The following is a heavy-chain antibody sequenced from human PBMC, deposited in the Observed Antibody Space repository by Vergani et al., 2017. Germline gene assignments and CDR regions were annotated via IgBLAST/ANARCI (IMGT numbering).Heavy chain of an antibody. CDR2: IRYDGSNK. CDR3: VRDVRVSRT. CDR1: GFTFSSYG. J-gene: IGHJ3*01. V-gene: IGHV3-30*02. Sequence: VQLLESGGGVVQPGGSLRLSCAASGFTFSSYGMHWVRQAPGKGLEWVAFIRYDGSNKYYADSVKGRFTISRDNAKNSLYLDMSSLRAEDTAVYYCVRDVRVSRTWGQGTLVAVSS.